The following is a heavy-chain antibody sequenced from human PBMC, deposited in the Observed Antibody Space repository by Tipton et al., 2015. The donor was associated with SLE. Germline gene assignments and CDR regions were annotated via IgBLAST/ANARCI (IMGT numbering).Heavy chain of an antibody. CDR3: ARVDTIYSFDY. CDR1: GGSISSSSYY. D-gene: IGHD3/OR15-3a*01. J-gene: IGHJ4*02. Sequence: GLVKPSETLSLTCTVSGGSISSSSYYWGWIRQPPGKGLEWIGRIYNSGYTNYNPSLKSRVTMSVDMSKNQFSLKLTSVTAADMAIYYCARVDTIYSFDYWGQGALVTVSS. V-gene: IGHV4-39*07. CDR2: IYNSGYT.